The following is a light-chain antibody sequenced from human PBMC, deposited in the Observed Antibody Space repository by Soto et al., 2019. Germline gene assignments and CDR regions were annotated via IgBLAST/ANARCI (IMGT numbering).Light chain of an antibody. CDR1: QSVSSY. J-gene: IGKJ5*01. V-gene: IGKV3-11*01. CDR2: DAS. CDR3: QQSSHWPPIT. Sequence: EIVLTQSPATLSLSPGERATLSCRASQSVSSYLAWYQQKPGQAPRLLIYDASNRATGIPARFSGRGSGTDFTLTISSLEPEDFAVYFCQQSSHWPPITFGQGTRLEIK.